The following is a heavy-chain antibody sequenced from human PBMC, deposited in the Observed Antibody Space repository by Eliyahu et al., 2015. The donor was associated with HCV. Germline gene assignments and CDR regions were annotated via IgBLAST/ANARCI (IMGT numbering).Heavy chain of an antibody. CDR3: ARGPFTRHPPTAPIATGY. CDR2: MNPNSGNT. D-gene: IGHD2-21*01. J-gene: IGHJ4*02. V-gene: IGHV1-8*01. Sequence: QVHLVQSGAEVXKPGASVKVSCXASGYSFXSYDTNWVRQATGQGLEWMGWMNPNSGNTGYAQKFQGRVTMTRNTSISTAYMELSSLRSEDTAVYYCARGPFTRHPPTAPIATGYWGQGTLVTVSS. CDR1: GYSFXSYD.